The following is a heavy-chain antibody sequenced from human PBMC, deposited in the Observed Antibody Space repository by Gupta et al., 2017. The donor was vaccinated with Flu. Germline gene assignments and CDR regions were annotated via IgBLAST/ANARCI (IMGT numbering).Heavy chain of an antibody. CDR2: ISNSGSLT. CDR3: AVRSTDSGGAFDY. CDR1: GFSFSSHA. J-gene: IGHJ4*02. D-gene: IGHD6-25*01. Sequence: EVQLLESGGGSVQPGGSLRLSCAASGFSFSSHAMTWVRQAPGKGLEWVSLISNSGSLTYYADSVRGRFTISRDKFKDMLYLQINSLRVEDTALYYCAVRSTDSGGAFDYWGQGTLVTVSP. V-gene: IGHV3-23*01.